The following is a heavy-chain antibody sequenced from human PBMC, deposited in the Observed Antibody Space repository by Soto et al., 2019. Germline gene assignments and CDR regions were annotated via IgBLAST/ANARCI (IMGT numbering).Heavy chain of an antibody. Sequence: QVHLVQSGAEVKKPGASVKVSCKGSGYAFTTYGITWVRQAPGQGLEWMGWIGAHNGNTNCAQKLQWRVTGTRDTTTSTANVEWRRLRSDDPAVHSCARGRCGDYWGQGAVVTVSS. CDR2: IGAHNGNT. J-gene: IGHJ4*02. CDR3: ARGRCGDY. CDR1: GYAFTTYG. V-gene: IGHV1-18*01.